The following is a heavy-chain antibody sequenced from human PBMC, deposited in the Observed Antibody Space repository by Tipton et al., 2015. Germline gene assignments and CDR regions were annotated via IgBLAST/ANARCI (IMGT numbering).Heavy chain of an antibody. Sequence: RSLRLSCAASGFTFSSYGMHWVRQAPGKGLEWVAVIWYDGSNKYYADSVKGRFTISRDNSKNTLYLQMNSLRADDTAVYYCAKAKPPSFFWSGSYYFDYWGQGTLVTVSS. J-gene: IGHJ4*02. D-gene: IGHD3-3*01. CDR1: GFTFSSYG. CDR2: IWYDGSNK. CDR3: AKAKPPSFFWSGSYYFDY. V-gene: IGHV3-33*06.